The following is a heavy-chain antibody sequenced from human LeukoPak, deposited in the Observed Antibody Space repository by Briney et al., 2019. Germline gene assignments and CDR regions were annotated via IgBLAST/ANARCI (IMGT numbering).Heavy chain of an antibody. CDR1: GGSISNYY. CDR2: IYYSGST. J-gene: IGHJ6*03. Sequence: KPSETLSLTCTVSGGSISNYYWNWIRQPPGKGLEWIGYIYYSGSTNYNPSLKSRVTISVDTSKNQFSLKLSSVTAADTAVYYCARVAEYYGSGSYYPVYYYYYYMDVWGKGTTVTISS. V-gene: IGHV4-59*01. CDR3: ARVAEYYGSGSYYPVYYYYYYMDV. D-gene: IGHD3-10*01.